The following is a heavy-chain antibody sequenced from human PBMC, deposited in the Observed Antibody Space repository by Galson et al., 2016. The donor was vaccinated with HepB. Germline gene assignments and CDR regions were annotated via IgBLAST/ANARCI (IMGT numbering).Heavy chain of an antibody. CDR2: ISDNGSNK. CDR1: GFTFSRYA. Sequence: SLRLSCAASGFTFSRYATHWVRQAPGKGLDWVAVISDNGSNKYYADSVKGRFTVSRDNSEHTLYLQMNSLRTEETGMYYCATWGFTLGVNHWGQGILVTVSS. D-gene: IGHD3-16*01. J-gene: IGHJ5*02. CDR3: ATWGFTLGVNH. V-gene: IGHV3-30-3*01.